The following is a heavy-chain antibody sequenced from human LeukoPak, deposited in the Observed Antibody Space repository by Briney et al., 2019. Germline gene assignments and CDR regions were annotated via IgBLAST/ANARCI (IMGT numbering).Heavy chain of an antibody. CDR3: ASSRHSGSYYVLDY. D-gene: IGHD1-26*01. V-gene: IGHV4-31*03. Sequence: SETLSLTCTVSGGSTGSGGFYWSWIRQHPGKGLEWIGYIYSSGGTHYNPSLKSRVTISVDTSENQFSLMLNSVTAADTAVYYCASSRHSGSYYVLDYWGQGTLVIVSS. CDR1: GGSTGSGGFY. J-gene: IGHJ4*02. CDR2: IYSSGGT.